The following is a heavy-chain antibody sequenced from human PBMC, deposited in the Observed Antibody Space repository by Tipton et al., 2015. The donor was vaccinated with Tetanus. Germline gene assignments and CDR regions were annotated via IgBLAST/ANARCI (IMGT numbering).Heavy chain of an antibody. D-gene: IGHD4/OR15-4a*01. CDR2: INHSGST. CDR1: GGSISRLY. V-gene: IGHV4-34*01. J-gene: IGHJ5*01. CDR3: ARDGWGLTNWFDS. Sequence: TLSLTCTVSGGSISRLYWSWSRQPPGKGLEWIGEINHSGSTNYNPSLKSRVTMSLDTSKSQFSLKLSSVTAADTAVYYCARDGWGLTNWFDSWGQGTLVTVSS.